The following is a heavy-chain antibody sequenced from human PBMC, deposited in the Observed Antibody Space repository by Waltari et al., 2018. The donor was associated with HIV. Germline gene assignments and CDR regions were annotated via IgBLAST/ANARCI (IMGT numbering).Heavy chain of an antibody. Sequence: QVQLVQSGAEVKKPGASVRLSCKASGYDFTTFHIHWLRQAPGQSPEWMGIVNPTSGTTSYTQRFQGRVTMARDTSTSTAYMELTGLKSEDTAFYYCARGGPLSGPATPFDRWGQGTLITVSS. J-gene: IGHJ5*02. CDR2: VNPTSGTT. CDR1: GYDFTTFH. V-gene: IGHV1-46*01. CDR3: ARGGPLSGPATPFDR.